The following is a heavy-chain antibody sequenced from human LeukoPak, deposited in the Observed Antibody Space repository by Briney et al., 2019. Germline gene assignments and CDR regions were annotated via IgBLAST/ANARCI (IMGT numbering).Heavy chain of an antibody. CDR1: GFTFSSYE. J-gene: IGHJ4*02. CDR2: ISSSGSTI. Sequence: GGSLRLSCAASGFTFSSYEMNWVRQAPGKGLEWVSYISSSGSTIYYADSVKGRFTISRDNAKSSLYLQMNSLRAEDTAVYYCARGRTPYDYWGQGTLVTVSS. CDR3: ARGRTPYDY. D-gene: IGHD2-2*01. V-gene: IGHV3-48*03.